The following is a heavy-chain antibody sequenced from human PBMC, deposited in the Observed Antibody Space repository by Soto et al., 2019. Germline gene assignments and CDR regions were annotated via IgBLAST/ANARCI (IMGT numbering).Heavy chain of an antibody. J-gene: IGHJ4*02. Sequence: SETLSLTCTVSGGSISSSSYYWGWIRQPPGKGLEWIGSIYYSGSTYYNPSLKSRVTISVDTSKNQFSLKLSSVTAADTAVYYCARRAKYEGGICWGQGTLVTVSS. V-gene: IGHV4-39*01. CDR1: GGSISSSSYY. CDR3: ARRAKYEGGIC. CDR2: IYYSGST. D-gene: IGHD1-26*01.